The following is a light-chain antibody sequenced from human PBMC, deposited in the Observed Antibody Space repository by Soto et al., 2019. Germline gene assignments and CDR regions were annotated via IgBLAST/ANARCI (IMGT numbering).Light chain of an antibody. CDR3: HQYNNFWT. V-gene: IGKV3-15*01. Sequence: EIVMTQSPATLSVSPGERVTLSCRASQSVSSRLAWYHQKPVQSPRLLIYGASTRATGIPARFSGSGSGTEFTLTISRLQSEDFGLYYCHQYNNFWTFGQGTKVEIK. CDR1: QSVSSR. CDR2: GAS. J-gene: IGKJ1*01.